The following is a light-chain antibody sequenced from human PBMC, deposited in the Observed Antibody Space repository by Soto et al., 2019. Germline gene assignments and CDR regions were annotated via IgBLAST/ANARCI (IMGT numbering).Light chain of an antibody. CDR2: LNSDGSH. CDR1: SGDSSYT. CDR3: QTWGTGIEV. V-gene: IGLV4-69*01. J-gene: IGLJ3*02. Sequence: QLVLTQSPSASASLGASVKLTCTLSSGDSSYTIAWHQQQPEKGPRYLMTLNSDGSHSKGDGIPDRFSGSSSGAERYLSISSLQSADEADYYCQTWGTGIEVFGGGTKLTVL.